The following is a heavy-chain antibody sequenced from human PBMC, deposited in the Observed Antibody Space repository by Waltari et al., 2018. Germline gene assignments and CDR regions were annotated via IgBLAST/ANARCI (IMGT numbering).Heavy chain of an antibody. CDR3: AREVLRGGAVARNFQH. Sequence: QVQLVESGGGVVQPGRSLRLSCAASGFTFSSYAMHWVRQAPGKGLGWVAVISYDGSNQYYADSVKGRFTISRDNAKTTLYLQMNSLSAEDTAVYYCAREVLRGGAVARNFQHWGQGTLVTVSS. V-gene: IGHV3-30-3*01. CDR1: GFTFSSYA. CDR2: ISYDGSNQ. D-gene: IGHD6-19*01. J-gene: IGHJ1*01.